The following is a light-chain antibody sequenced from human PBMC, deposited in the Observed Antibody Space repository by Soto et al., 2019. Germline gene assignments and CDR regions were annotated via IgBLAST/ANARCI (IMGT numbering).Light chain of an antibody. CDR1: QSVSNNY. V-gene: IGKV3-20*01. CDR2: GAS. CDR3: QQYGSSGT. Sequence: EIVLTQSPGTLSLSPGERATLSCRASQSVSNNYLAWYQQKPGQAPRLPIYGASNRATGIPDRFSGSGSGTDFTLTIGRLEPEDFAVYYCQQYGSSGTFGQGTKVDIK. J-gene: IGKJ1*01.